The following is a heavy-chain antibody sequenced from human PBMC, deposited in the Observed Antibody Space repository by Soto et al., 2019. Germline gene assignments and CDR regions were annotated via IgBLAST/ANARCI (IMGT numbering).Heavy chain of an antibody. CDR3: AREGYSYGSGSVYYGMDV. Sequence: TSETLSLTCNVSGGSINDYYWTWIRQPPRKGLEWIGYIYYSGSAYYNPSLKSRVTISVDTSKNQFSLKLSSVTAADTAVYYCAREGYSYGSGSVYYGMDVWGQGTTVTVSS. CDR1: GGSINDYY. CDR2: IYYSGSA. J-gene: IGHJ6*02. V-gene: IGHV4-59*01. D-gene: IGHD3-10*01.